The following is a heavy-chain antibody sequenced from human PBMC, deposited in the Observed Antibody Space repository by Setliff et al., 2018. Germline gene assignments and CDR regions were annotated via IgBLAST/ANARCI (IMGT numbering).Heavy chain of an antibody. CDR3: ARDRDDSSGYFLGLPDY. CDR1: GYTFTSYD. Sequence: ASVKVSCKASGYTFTSYDINWVRQATGQGLEWMGWMNPNSGNTGYAQKFQGRVTMTRNTSISTAYMELSSLRSEDTAVYYCARDRDDSSGYFLGLPDYWGQGTLVTVSS. J-gene: IGHJ4*02. CDR2: MNPNSGNT. D-gene: IGHD3-22*01. V-gene: IGHV1-8*02.